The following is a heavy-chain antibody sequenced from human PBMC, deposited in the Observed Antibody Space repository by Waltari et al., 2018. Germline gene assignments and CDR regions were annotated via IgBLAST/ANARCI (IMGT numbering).Heavy chain of an antibody. CDR3: AKPLYSYGYENIYYMDV. J-gene: IGHJ6*03. V-gene: IGHV3-33*06. CDR2: IWYDGSNK. CDR1: GFTFSSYG. Sequence: QVQLVESGGGVVQPGRSLRLSCAASGFTFSSYGMHWVRQAPGQGLEWVAVIWYDGSNKYYADSVKGRFTISRDNSKNTLYLQMNSLRAEDTAVYYCAKPLYSYGYENIYYMDVWGKGTTVTVSS. D-gene: IGHD5-18*01.